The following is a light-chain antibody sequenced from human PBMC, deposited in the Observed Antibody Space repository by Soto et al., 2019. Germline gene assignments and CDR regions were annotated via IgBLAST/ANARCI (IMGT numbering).Light chain of an antibody. Sequence: QSALTQPASVSGSPGQSIAISCTGTSGDVGGYNLVSWYQQHPGKAPKFLIYENNKRPSGVSDLFSGSKSGNTASLTSSGLQAEDEADYYCSSHAGSDTYVVFGGGTKLTVL. J-gene: IGLJ2*01. V-gene: IGLV2-23*01. CDR1: SGDVGGYNL. CDR3: SSHAGSDTYVV. CDR2: ENN.